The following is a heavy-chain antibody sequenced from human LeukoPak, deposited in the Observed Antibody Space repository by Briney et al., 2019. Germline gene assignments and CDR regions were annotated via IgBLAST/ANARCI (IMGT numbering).Heavy chain of an antibody. V-gene: IGHV4-34*01. J-gene: IGHJ4*02. D-gene: IGHD2-15*01. Sequence: SETLSLTCAVYGGSFSDYHWSWVRQPPGKGLEWIGEINHSESTNYDPSLKSRVTISLDTSKNQFSLKLNSVTAADTAVYYCARSGDCSGGSCSLYYFDYWGQGTLVTVSS. CDR2: INHSEST. CDR1: GGSFSDYH. CDR3: ARSGDCSGGSCSLYYFDY.